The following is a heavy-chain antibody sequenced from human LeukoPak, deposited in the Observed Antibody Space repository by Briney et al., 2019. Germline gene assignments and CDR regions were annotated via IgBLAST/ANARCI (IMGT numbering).Heavy chain of an antibody. Sequence: GSLRLSCAASGFTFSSYWMHWVRQPPGKGLEWIGEIYHSGSTNYNPSLKSRVTISVDKSKNQFSLKLSSVTAADTAVYYCARAVERYFDWLLSLDYWGQGTLVTVSS. CDR2: IYHSGST. CDR1: GFTFSSYW. V-gene: IGHV4-4*02. CDR3: ARAVERYFDWLLSLDY. J-gene: IGHJ4*02. D-gene: IGHD3-9*01.